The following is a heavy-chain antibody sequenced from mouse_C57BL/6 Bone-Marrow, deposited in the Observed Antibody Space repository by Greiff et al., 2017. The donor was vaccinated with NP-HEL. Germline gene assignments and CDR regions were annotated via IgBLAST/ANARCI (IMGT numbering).Heavy chain of an antibody. V-gene: IGHV1-81*01. CDR2: IYPRSGNT. Sequence: VQLQQSGAELARPGASVKLSCKASGYTFTSYGISWVKQRTGQGLEWIGEIYPRSGNTYYNEKFKGKATLTADTSSSTAYMELRSLTSEDSAVYFCARGWLLRGDYWGQGTSVTVSS. CDR3: ARGWLLRGDY. J-gene: IGHJ4*01. CDR1: GYTFTSYG. D-gene: IGHD2-3*01.